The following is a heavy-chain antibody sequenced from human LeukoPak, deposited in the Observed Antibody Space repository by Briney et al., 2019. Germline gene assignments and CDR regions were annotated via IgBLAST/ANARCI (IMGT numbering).Heavy chain of an antibody. D-gene: IGHD3-22*01. CDR3: ARGLYYYDSSGYYGGAHGRGNDY. CDR2: IYPGDSDT. CDR1: GYSFTSYW. V-gene: IGHV5-51*01. J-gene: IGHJ4*02. Sequence: GESLKISCKGSGYSFTSYWIGWVRQMPGKGLEWMGIIYPGDSDTRYSPSFQGQVTISADKSISTAYLQWSSLKASNTAMYYCARGLYYYDSSGYYGGAHGRGNDYWGQGTLVTVSS.